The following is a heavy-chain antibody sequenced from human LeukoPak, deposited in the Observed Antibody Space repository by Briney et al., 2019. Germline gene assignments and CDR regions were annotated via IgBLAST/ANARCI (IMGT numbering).Heavy chain of an antibody. CDR1: GYTFTGYY. J-gene: IGHJ3*02. V-gene: IGHV1-69*05. D-gene: IGHD3-16*01. CDR2: IIPIFGTA. CDR3: AAGDNNDAFDI. Sequence: SVKVSCKASGYTFTGYYMHWVRQAPGQGLEWMGRIIPIFGTANYAQKFQGRVTITTDESTSTAYMELSSLRSEDTAVYYCAAGDNNDAFDIWGQGTMVTVSS.